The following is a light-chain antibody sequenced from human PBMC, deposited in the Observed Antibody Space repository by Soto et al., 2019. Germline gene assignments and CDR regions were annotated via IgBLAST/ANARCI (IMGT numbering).Light chain of an antibody. Sequence: QSALTQPASVSGSPGQSITISCTGTSSDVGAYNYVSWYQQHPGKAPTLIIYAVNNRPSGVSDRFSGSKSGNTASLTISGLQAEDEADYYCGSYTRSTTLVVFGGGTKLTVL. CDR2: AVN. V-gene: IGLV2-14*01. CDR1: SSDVGAYNY. J-gene: IGLJ3*02. CDR3: GSYTRSTTLVV.